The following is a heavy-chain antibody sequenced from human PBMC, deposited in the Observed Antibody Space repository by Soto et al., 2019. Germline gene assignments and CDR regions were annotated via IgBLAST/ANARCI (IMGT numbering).Heavy chain of an antibody. CDR1: GFAFNLYE. CDR3: VKEKSVMYSGYDAFDV. J-gene: IGHJ3*01. V-gene: IGHV3-48*03. Sequence: EVQLVESGGGLVQPGGSLRLSCAASGFAFNLYEMDWVRQAPGKGLEWVAYIKSGASTIFYTDSVKGRFTISRDDAKNLLYLEMNSLRAEDTAVYYCVKEKSVMYSGYDAFDVWGQGTMVTVS. D-gene: IGHD5-12*01. CDR2: IKSGASTI.